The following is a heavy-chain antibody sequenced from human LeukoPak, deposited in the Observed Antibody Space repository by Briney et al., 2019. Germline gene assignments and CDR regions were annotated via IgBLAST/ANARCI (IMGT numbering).Heavy chain of an antibody. CDR3: ARVDPSGYYMDV. V-gene: IGHV1-69*13. Sequence: ASVKVSCKASGGTFSSYAISWVRQAPGQGLEWMGGIIPIFGTANYAQKFQGRVTITADESTSTAYMELSSLRSEDTAVYYCARVDPSGYYMDVWGKGTTVTVSS. D-gene: IGHD1-14*01. CDR2: IIPIFGTA. J-gene: IGHJ6*03. CDR1: GGTFSSYA.